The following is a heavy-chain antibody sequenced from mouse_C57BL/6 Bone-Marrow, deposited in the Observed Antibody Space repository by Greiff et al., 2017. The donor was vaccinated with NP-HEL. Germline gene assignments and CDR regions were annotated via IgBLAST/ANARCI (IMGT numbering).Heavy chain of an antibody. CDR1: GFTFSNYW. V-gene: IGHV6-3*01. CDR3: TSTTVVATGDIDD. J-gene: IGHJ1*03. CDR2: IRLKSDNYAT. Sequence: EVKVEESGGGLVQPGGSMKLSCVASGFTFSNYWMNWVRQSPEQGLEWVAQIRLKSDNYATHYAESVKGRFTVSRDNSKSTVYMQMNNLRAEDTGIYYCTSTTVVATGDIDDWGKGTTVTVSS. D-gene: IGHD1-1*01.